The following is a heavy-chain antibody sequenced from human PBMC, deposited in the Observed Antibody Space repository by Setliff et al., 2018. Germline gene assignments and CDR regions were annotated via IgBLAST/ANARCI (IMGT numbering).Heavy chain of an antibody. CDR3: VAGRMWLPVGDY. Sequence: GGSLRLSCAAFGFNFNTHTLSWVRQAPGKGLEWVSAISCNSYYINYVDSVKGRFTVSRDNDRNSVFLQMNSLRAEDTGVYYCVAGRMWLPVGDYWGQGALVTVSS. D-gene: IGHD6-19*01. V-gene: IGHV3-21*01. CDR1: GFNFNTHT. CDR2: ISCNSYYI. J-gene: IGHJ4*02.